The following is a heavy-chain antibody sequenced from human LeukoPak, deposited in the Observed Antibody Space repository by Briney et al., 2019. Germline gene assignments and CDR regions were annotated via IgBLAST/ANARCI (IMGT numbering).Heavy chain of an antibody. CDR3: ASVPYTSSWSGFDS. Sequence: PGGSLRLSCAASGFTVSSSYMNWVRQAPGKGLEWVSSIRSSSSYIYYADSVKGRFTISRDNAKNSLFLQMNSLRAEDTAVYYRASVPYTSSWSGFDSWGQGTLVTVSS. J-gene: IGHJ4*02. D-gene: IGHD6-13*01. CDR2: IRSSSSYI. CDR1: GFTVSSSY. V-gene: IGHV3-21*01.